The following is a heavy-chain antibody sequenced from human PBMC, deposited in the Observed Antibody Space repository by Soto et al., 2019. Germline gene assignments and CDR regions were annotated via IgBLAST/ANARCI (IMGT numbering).Heavy chain of an antibody. J-gene: IGHJ5*02. CDR1: GYTFTRYT. Sequence: GASVKVSCKASGYTFTRYTMNWVRQAPGQRLEWMGWINPDNGNTKSSQKFRDRVIITRDTSASTAYMDLSSLRSEDTAVYYCARGIATGQLDPWGQGTLVTSPQ. V-gene: IGHV1-3*01. CDR2: INPDNGNT. CDR3: ARGIATGQLDP. D-gene: IGHD2-15*01.